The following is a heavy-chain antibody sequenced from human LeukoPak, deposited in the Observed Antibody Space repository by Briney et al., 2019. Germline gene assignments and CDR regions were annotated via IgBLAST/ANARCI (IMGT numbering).Heavy chain of an antibody. J-gene: IGHJ6*03. CDR3: ARPYSYGSWGSYMDV. V-gene: IGHV4-39*07. Sequence: SETLSLTCTVSGGSISSSSYYWGWIRQPPGKGLEWIGSIYYSGSTYYNPSLKSRVTISVDTSKNQFSLKLSSVTAADTAVYYCARPYSYGSWGSYMDVWGKGTTVTVSS. CDR1: GGSISSSSYY. D-gene: IGHD5-18*01. CDR2: IYYSGST.